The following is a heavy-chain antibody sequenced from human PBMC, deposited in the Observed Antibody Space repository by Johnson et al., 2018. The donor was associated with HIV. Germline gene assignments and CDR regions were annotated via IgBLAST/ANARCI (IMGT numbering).Heavy chain of an antibody. CDR1: GFTFDDYG. V-gene: IGHV3-20*01. D-gene: IGHD3-22*01. Sequence: MQLVESGGGVVRPGGSLRLSCAASGFTFDDYGMSWVRQVQGKGLEWVAGSDWAGGRQRYADSVKGRFTISRDNARNSLYMEMNGLRAEDTALYDCARQHHYDSSGQGGGLDIWGQGTMVTVSS. J-gene: IGHJ3*02. CDR2: SDWAGGRQ. CDR3: ARQHHYDSSGQGGGLDI.